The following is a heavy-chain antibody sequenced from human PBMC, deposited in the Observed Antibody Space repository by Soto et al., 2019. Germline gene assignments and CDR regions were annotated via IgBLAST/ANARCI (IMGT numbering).Heavy chain of an antibody. CDR3: AHRHELGSFDI. CDR1: GSSLSTRAVG. J-gene: IGHJ3*02. Sequence: GSSLSTRAVGVGWIRQPPGKALEWLALIYWNDDKRYSPSLKNRLTITKDTSKNHVVLTMTNMDPVDTATYYCAHRHELGSFDIWGQGTKVTVSS. D-gene: IGHD1-26*01. V-gene: IGHV2-5*01. CDR2: IYWNDDK.